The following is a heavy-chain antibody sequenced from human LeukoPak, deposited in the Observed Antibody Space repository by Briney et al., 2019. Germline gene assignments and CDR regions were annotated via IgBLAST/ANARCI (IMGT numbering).Heavy chain of an antibody. D-gene: IGHD3-9*01. CDR1: GGSISSYY. CDR3: ARVGYDIVYYYYYMDV. Sequence: KPSETLSLTCTVSGGSISSYYWSWIRQPAGKGLEWIGRIYTSGSTNYNPSLKSRVTMSVDTSKNQFSLKLSSVTAADTAMYYCARVGYDIVYYYYYMDVWGKGTTVTVSS. J-gene: IGHJ6*03. V-gene: IGHV4-4*07. CDR2: IYTSGST.